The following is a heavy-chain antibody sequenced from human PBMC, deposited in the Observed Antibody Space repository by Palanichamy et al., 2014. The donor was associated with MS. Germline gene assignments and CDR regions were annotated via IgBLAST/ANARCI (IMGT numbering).Heavy chain of an antibody. CDR1: GYIFSTYW. V-gene: IGHV5-51*01. Sequence: VQLVQSGAEVKKPGESLRISCKASGYIFSTYWIGWVRQRPGKGLEWMATIHPGESDSIYNPSFQRHVTIAADKSLSTAYLQLNRVEASDTAMYYCVRPGSPFGSDPYGDYFDSWGQGSLVTVSS. J-gene: IGHJ4*02. CDR2: IHPGESDS. D-gene: IGHD3-16*01. CDR3: VRPGSPFGSDPYGDYFDS.